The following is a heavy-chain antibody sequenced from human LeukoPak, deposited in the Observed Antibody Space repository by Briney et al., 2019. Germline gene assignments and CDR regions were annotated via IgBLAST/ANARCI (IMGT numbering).Heavy chain of an antibody. CDR1: GFTFSSYA. V-gene: IGHV3-30-3*01. Sequence: PGGSLRLSCAASGFTFSSYAMHWVRQAPGKGLEWVAVISYDGSNKYYADSVKGRFTISRDNSKNTLYLQMNSLRAEDTAVYYCARDNYDSSGYSSFDYWGQGTLVTVSS. J-gene: IGHJ4*02. CDR3: ARDNYDSSGYSSFDY. CDR2: ISYDGSNK. D-gene: IGHD3-22*01.